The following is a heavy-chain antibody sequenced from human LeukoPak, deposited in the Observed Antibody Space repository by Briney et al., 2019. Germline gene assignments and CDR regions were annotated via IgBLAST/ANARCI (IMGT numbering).Heavy chain of an antibody. V-gene: IGHV4-4*07. CDR2: IYSSGST. CDR1: GGSIGSYY. Sequence: SETLSLTCTVSGGSIGSYYWSWIRQPAGKGLEWIGRIYSSGSTNYNPSLKSRVTMSVDTSKNQFSLKLSSVTAADTAVYYCARGVTVRGDRTFDYWGQGTLVTVSS. D-gene: IGHD3-10*01. J-gene: IGHJ4*02. CDR3: ARGVTVRGDRTFDY.